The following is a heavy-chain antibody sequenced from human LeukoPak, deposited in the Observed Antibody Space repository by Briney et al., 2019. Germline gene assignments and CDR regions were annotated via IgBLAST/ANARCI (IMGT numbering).Heavy chain of an antibody. CDR1: GYSFTTYW. CDR3: ATKGYGSGSYYTTWLAA. Sequence: GESLKISCKASGYSFTTYWIGWVRQMPAKGLEWMGIIYPGDSDTRYSPSFQGQVTISADKSINTAYLQWSSLKASETAMYYCATKGYGSGSYYTTWLAAWGQGTLVTVYS. J-gene: IGHJ5*02. V-gene: IGHV5-51*01. D-gene: IGHD3-10*01. CDR2: IYPGDSDT.